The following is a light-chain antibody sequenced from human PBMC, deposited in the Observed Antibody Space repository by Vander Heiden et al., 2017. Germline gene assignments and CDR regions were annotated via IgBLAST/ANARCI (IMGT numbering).Light chain of an antibody. CDR1: QGTSSY. CDR3: QQYYSFPYT. CDR2: AAS. V-gene: IGKV1D-8*02. J-gene: IGKJ2*01. Sequence: ICMTQSPSLLPASTGHRVTISCRMLQGTSSYLAWYQQKPGKAPELLIYAASTLKSGVPSRCSGSGSGTDSTLTISCLQSEDFATYYCQQYYSFPYTFGQGTKLEIK.